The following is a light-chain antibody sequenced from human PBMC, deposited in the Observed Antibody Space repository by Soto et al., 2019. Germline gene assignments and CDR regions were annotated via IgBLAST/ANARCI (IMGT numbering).Light chain of an antibody. Sequence: EIVMTQTPLSSPVTLGQPASISCTSSQSLVHNDGNTYLSWLQQKPGQPPRLLIYQTSNRFSGGTDSFSGSGAATDLALKISRVGAEDVEVYYCMQATRYPRTFGQGTKVEVK. CDR1: QSLVHNDGNTY. J-gene: IGKJ1*01. V-gene: IGKV2-24*01. CDR3: MQATRYPRT. CDR2: QTS.